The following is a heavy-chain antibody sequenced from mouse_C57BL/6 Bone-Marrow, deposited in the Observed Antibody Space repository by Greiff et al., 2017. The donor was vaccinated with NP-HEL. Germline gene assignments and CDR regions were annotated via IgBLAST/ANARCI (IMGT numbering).Heavy chain of an antibody. CDR3: ASQGDFITTVVAMYIDV. Sequence: QVQLQQSGAELARPGASVKLSCKASGYTFTSYGISWVKQRTGQGLEWIGEIYPRSGNTYYNEKFKGKATLTADKSSSTAYMELRSLTSEHSAVYFCASQGDFITTVVAMYIDVWGTGTTVTVSS. CDR1: GYTFTSYG. V-gene: IGHV1-81*01. CDR2: IYPRSGNT. D-gene: IGHD1-1*01. J-gene: IGHJ1*03.